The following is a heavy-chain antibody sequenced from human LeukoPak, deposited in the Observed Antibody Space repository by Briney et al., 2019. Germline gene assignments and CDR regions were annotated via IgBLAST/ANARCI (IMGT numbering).Heavy chain of an antibody. D-gene: IGHD6-6*01. CDR3: AKDSSSSNCYYGMDV. J-gene: IGHJ6*02. Sequence: GGSLRLSCAASGFTFSSYGMHWVRQAPGKGLEWVAVISDDGSNKYYVDSVKGRVTISRDNSKNTLFLQMNSLRAEDTAVYYCAKDSSSSNCYYGMDVWGQGTTVTVSS. V-gene: IGHV3-30*18. CDR2: ISDDGSNK. CDR1: GFTFSSYG.